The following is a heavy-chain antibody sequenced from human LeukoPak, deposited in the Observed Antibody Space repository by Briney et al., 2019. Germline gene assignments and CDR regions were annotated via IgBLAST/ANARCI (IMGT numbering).Heavy chain of an antibody. V-gene: IGHV3-48*01. CDR2: ISSLSGTI. Sequence: GGSLRLSCAASGFTFSTYSMNWVRQAPGKGLEWISYISSLSGTINYADSVKGRFTISRDNSKNSLYLQMNSLRAEDTAVYYCARISYFDWLLSDAFDIWGQGTMVTVSS. J-gene: IGHJ3*02. D-gene: IGHD3-9*01. CDR1: GFTFSTYS. CDR3: ARISYFDWLLSDAFDI.